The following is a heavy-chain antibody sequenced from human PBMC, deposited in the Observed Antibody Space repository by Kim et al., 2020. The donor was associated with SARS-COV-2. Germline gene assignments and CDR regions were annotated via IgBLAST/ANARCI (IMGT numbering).Heavy chain of an antibody. V-gene: IGHV4-31*02. J-gene: IGHJ6*02. CDR3: AREPYLASYYGMDV. Sequence: YNPSLQRRVTISVDTSKNPFSLKLSAVTAADTAVYYCAREPYLASYYGMDVWGQGTTVTVSS.